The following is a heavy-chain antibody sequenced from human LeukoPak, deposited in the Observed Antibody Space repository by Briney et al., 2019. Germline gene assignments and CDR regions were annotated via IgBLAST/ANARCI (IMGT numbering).Heavy chain of an antibody. Sequence: TPSETLSLTCTVSGGSISSYYWSWIRQPPGKGLEWIGYIYYSGSTNYNPSLKSRVTISVDTSKNQFSLKLSSVTAADTAVYYCARSSSITIFGVVTHNWFDPWGQGTLVTVSS. D-gene: IGHD3-3*01. CDR3: ARSSSITIFGVVTHNWFDP. CDR2: IYYSGST. CDR1: GGSISSYY. V-gene: IGHV4-59*01. J-gene: IGHJ5*02.